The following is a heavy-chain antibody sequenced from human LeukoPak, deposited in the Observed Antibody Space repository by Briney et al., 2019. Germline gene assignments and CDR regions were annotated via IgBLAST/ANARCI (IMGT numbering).Heavy chain of an antibody. Sequence: ASVKVSCKASGYTFTSYGISWVRQAPGQGLEWMGWISAYNGNTNYAQKLQGRVTMTTDTSTSTAYMELRSLRSDDTAVYYCAREWFGEFNLYYYGMDVWGQGTTVTVSS. CDR3: AREWFGEFNLYYYGMDV. CDR1: GYTFTSYG. D-gene: IGHD3-10*01. J-gene: IGHJ6*02. CDR2: ISAYNGNT. V-gene: IGHV1-18*01.